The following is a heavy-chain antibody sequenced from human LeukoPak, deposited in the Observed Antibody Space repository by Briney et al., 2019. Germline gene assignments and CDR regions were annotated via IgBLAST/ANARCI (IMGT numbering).Heavy chain of an antibody. Sequence: GESLKISCKGSGYRFTSYWIAWVRQMPGKGLEWMGIIYPGDSDTRYSPSFQGQVTFSADKSISTAYLQWSSLKASDTAMYYCARTGYSSGWYGSFDIWGQGTLVTVSS. D-gene: IGHD6-19*01. CDR1: GYRFTSYW. J-gene: IGHJ3*02. CDR2: IYPGDSDT. CDR3: ARTGYSSGWYGSFDI. V-gene: IGHV5-51*01.